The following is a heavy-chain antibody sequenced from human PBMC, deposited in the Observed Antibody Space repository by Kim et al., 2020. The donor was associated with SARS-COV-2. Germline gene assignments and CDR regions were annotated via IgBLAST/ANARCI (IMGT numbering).Heavy chain of an antibody. J-gene: IGHJ4*02. CDR2: INSDGSST. V-gene: IGHV3-74*01. D-gene: IGHD2-15*01. CDR3: AREGVDVVAKQDY. Sequence: GGSLRLSCAASGFTFSSYWMHWVRQAPGKGLVWVSRINSDGSSTSYADSVKGRFTISRDNAKNTLYLQMNSLRAEDTAVYYCAREGVDVVAKQDYWGQGTLVTVSS. CDR1: GFTFSSYW.